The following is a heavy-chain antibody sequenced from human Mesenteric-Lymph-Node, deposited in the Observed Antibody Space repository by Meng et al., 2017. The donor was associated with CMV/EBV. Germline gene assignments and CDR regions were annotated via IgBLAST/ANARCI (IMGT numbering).Heavy chain of an antibody. D-gene: IGHD3-22*01. Sequence: ASVKVSCKASGYTFTSYGISWVRQAPGQGLEWMGWISAYNGNTNYAQKLQGRVTMTTDTSTSTAYMELRSLRSDDTAVYYCARSQYYYERGGYHSTWFDPWGQGTLVTVSS. V-gene: IGHV1-18*01. CDR1: GYTFTSYG. J-gene: IGHJ5*02. CDR2: ISAYNGNT. CDR3: ARSQYYYERGGYHSTWFDP.